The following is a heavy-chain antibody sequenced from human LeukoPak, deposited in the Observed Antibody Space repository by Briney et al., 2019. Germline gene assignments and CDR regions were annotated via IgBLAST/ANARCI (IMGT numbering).Heavy chain of an antibody. CDR3: ARDVPLTINGAFDI. J-gene: IGHJ3*02. CDR2: TIPIFGTA. CDR1: GGTFSSYA. Sequence: SVKVSCKASGGTFSSYAISWVRQAPGQGLEWMGGTIPIFGTANYAQKFQGRVTITADKSTSTAYMELSSLRSEDTAVYYCARDVPLTINGAFDIWGQGTMVTVSS. V-gene: IGHV1-69*06. D-gene: IGHD3-10*01.